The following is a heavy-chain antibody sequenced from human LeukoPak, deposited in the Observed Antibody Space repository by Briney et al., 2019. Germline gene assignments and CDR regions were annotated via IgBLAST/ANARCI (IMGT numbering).Heavy chain of an antibody. J-gene: IGHJ4*02. CDR1: GFTFDDYG. Sequence: PGGSLRLSCAASGFTFDDYGMSWVRQAPGKGLEWVSGINWNGGSTGYADSVKGRFTISRDNSRNTLYLQMNSPRAEDTAVYYCAILPGYSSGWYEVNYWGQGTLVTVSS. CDR2: INWNGGST. D-gene: IGHD6-13*01. CDR3: AILPGYSSGWYEVNY. V-gene: IGHV3-20*04.